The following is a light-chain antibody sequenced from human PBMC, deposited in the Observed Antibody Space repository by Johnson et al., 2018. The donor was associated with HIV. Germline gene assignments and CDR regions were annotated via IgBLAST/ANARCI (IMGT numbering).Light chain of an antibody. CDR2: DTD. Sequence: QSVLTQPPSVSAAPGQKVTVSCSGSSSNIGNNFVSWYQQVPGTAPKLLIYDTDKLPSGIPDRFSGSKSGTSATLGISGLQTGDEADYYCGTWDNSLSAGVFGSGTKVTVL. J-gene: IGLJ1*01. CDR3: GTWDNSLSAGV. CDR1: SSNIGNNF. V-gene: IGLV1-51*01.